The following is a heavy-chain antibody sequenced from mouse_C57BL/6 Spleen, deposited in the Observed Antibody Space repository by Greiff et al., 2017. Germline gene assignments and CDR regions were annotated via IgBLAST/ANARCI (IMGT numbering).Heavy chain of an antibody. CDR3: ARYDGYYEAY. CDR2: IRNKANGYTT. V-gene: IGHV7-3*01. J-gene: IGHJ3*01. Sequence: EVKLVESGGGLVQPGGSLSLSCAASGFTFTDYYMSWVRQPPGKALEWLGFIRNKANGYTTEYSASVKGRFTISRDTSQSILYLQMNALRAEDIATYYCARYDGYYEAYWGQGTLVTVSA. CDR1: GFTFTDYY. D-gene: IGHD2-3*01.